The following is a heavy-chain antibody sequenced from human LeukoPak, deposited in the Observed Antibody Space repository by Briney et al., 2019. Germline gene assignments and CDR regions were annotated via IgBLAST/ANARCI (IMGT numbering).Heavy chain of an antibody. Sequence: GGSPRLSCVASGFTFEKYVMNWVRQAPGKGLEWLATIYGSGVSISYADSVKGRFTISRDNSNNTLYLQMNSLRVEDTAMYFCAKDLGWELPAEAYWGQGILVTVSS. D-gene: IGHD1-26*01. CDR2: IYGSGVSI. CDR3: AKDLGWELPAEAY. J-gene: IGHJ4*02. V-gene: IGHV3-23*01. CDR1: GFTFEKYV.